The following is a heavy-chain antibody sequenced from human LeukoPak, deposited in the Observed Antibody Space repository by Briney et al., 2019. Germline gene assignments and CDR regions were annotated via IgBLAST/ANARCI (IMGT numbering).Heavy chain of an antibody. CDR2: ISSDGSNI. CDR1: GFTFSRYW. CDR3: SRDQTTAGPSTVDC. D-gene: IGHD4-11*01. Sequence: GGSLRLSCAASGFTFSRYWMHWVRQVPGKGLVWVSRISSDGSNIIYADSVKGRFTISRDNAKSTLYLEMNSLGAEDTAVYFCSRDQTTAGPSTVDCWGQGTLVTVSP. J-gene: IGHJ4*02. V-gene: IGHV3-74*01.